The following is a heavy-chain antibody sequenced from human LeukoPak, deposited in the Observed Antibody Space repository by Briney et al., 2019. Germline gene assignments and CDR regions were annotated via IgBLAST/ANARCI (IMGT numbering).Heavy chain of an antibody. J-gene: IGHJ3*02. CDR1: GGSISSYY. V-gene: IGHV4-4*07. D-gene: IGHD3-22*01. Sequence: SETLSLTCTVSGGSISSYYWSWIRQPAGKGLEWIGRIYSSGSTNYNPSLKSRVTMSVDTSKNQFSLKLSSVTAADTAVYYCASLTTAEAFDIWGQGTMVTVSS. CDR3: ASLTTAEAFDI. CDR2: IYSSGST.